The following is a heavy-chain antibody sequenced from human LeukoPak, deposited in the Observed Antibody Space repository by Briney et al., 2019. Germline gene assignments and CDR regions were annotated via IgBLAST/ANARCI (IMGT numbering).Heavy chain of an antibody. CDR3: ATSYYQYFRF. Sequence: PSETLSLTCSVSGGSISSTSYYWVWIRQPPGKGLEWIGTFDYSGSTYYNPSLKSRVTISVDTSKNQFSLKMTSVTAADTAVYYCATSYYQYFRFWGQGTLVTVSS. CDR2: FDYSGST. V-gene: IGHV4-39*01. J-gene: IGHJ1*01. D-gene: IGHD1-26*01. CDR1: GGSISSTSYY.